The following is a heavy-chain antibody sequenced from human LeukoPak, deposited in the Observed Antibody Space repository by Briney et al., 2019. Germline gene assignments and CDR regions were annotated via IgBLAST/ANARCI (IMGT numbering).Heavy chain of an antibody. CDR3: ARVDCSSTSCYEFDY. D-gene: IGHD2-2*01. Sequence: KPGGSLRLSCAASGFAFSDYYMSWIRQAPGKGVEGVSYIRSSGSSIYYADSVKGRFTISRDNAKNSLYLQMNSLRAEDTAVYYCARVDCSSTSCYEFDYWGQGTLVTVSS. J-gene: IGHJ4*02. CDR1: GFAFSDYY. V-gene: IGHV3-11*04. CDR2: IRSSGSSI.